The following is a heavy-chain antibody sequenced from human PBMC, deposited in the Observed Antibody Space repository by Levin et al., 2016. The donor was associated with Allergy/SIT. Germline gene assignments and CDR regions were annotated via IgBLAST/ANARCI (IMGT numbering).Heavy chain of an antibody. V-gene: IGHV3-23*01. J-gene: IGHJ3*02. D-gene: IGHD6-19*01. CDR1: GFTFSSYS. Sequence: GGSLRLSCAASGFTFSSYSMNWVRQAPGKGLEWVSAISGSGGSTYYADSVKGRFTISRDNSKNTLYLQMNSLRAEDTAVYYCAKDKKLYSSGSNDAFDIWGQGTMVTVSS. CDR2: ISGSGGST. CDR3: AKDKKLYSSGSNDAFDI.